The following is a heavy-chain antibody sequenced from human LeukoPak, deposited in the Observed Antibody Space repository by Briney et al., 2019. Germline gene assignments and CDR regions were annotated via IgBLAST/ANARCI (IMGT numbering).Heavy chain of an antibody. CDR3: ARDANLGVGYYYGMDV. D-gene: IGHD2-21*01. J-gene: IGHJ6*02. CDR1: GFTFSSYS. CDR2: ISSSSSYI. Sequence: GGSLRLSCAASGFTFSSYSMNWVRQAPGKGLEWVSSISSSSSYIYYAGSVKGRFTISRDNAKNSLYLQMNSLRAEDTAVYYCARDANLGVGYYYGMDVWGQGTTVTVSS. V-gene: IGHV3-21*01.